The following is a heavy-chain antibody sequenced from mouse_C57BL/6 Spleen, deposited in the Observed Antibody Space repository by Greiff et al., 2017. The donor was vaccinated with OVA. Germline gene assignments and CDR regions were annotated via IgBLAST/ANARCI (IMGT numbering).Heavy chain of an antibody. CDR1: GYTFTDYY. Sequence: EVKLQQSGPELVKPGASVKISCKASGYTFTDYYMNWVKQSHGKSLEWIGDINPNNGGTSYNQKFKGKATLTVDKSSSTAYMELRSLTSEDSAVYYCARRRGIGYVFDYWGQGTTLTVSS. CDR2: INPNNGGT. V-gene: IGHV1-26*01. J-gene: IGHJ2*01. D-gene: IGHD2-2*01. CDR3: ARRRGIGYVFDY.